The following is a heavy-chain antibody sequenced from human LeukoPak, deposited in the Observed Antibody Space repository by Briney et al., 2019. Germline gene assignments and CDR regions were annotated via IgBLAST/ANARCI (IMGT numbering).Heavy chain of an antibody. V-gene: IGHV3-53*01. Sequence: GGSLRLSCAASGFTVSSNYMSWVRQAPGKGLEWVSVIYSGGSTYYADSVKGRFTISRDNSKNTLYLQMNSLRAEDTAVYYCARVGGVGETYYDFWSGSSNWFDPWGQGTLATVSS. D-gene: IGHD3-3*01. CDR1: GFTVSSNY. J-gene: IGHJ5*02. CDR2: IYSGGST. CDR3: ARVGGVGETYYDFWSGSSNWFDP.